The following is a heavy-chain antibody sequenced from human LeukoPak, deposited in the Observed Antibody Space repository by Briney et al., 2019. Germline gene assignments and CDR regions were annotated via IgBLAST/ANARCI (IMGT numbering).Heavy chain of an antibody. CDR1: GFTFSSYS. D-gene: IGHD1-26*01. Sequence: PGGSLRLSCAASGFTFSSYSMNWVRQAPGEGLEWVSSISSSSSYIYYADSVKGRFTISRDNAKNSLYLQMNSLRAEDTAVYYCASETGSSTDYWGQGTLVTVSS. CDR2: ISSSSSYI. V-gene: IGHV3-21*01. CDR3: ASETGSSTDY. J-gene: IGHJ4*02.